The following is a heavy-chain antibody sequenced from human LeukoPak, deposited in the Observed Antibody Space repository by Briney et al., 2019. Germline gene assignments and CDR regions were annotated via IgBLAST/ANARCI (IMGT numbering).Heavy chain of an antibody. CDR1: GFTFSNYA. D-gene: IGHD3-10*01. V-gene: IGHV3-30*02. Sequence: GGSLRLSCAASGFTFSNYAMHWVRQAPGKGLEWVAFIRYDGNNQYYANSVKGRFTISRDNSKNTLYLQMNSLRAEDTAVYYCAKGDYYGSGLDYWGQGNLVTVSS. CDR3: AKGDYYGSGLDY. CDR2: IRYDGNNQ. J-gene: IGHJ4*02.